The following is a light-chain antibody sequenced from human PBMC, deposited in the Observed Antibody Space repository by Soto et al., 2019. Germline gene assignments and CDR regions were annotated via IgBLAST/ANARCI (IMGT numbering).Light chain of an antibody. J-gene: IGLJ1*01. CDR3: AAWVDSLSGYV. CDR1: SSNIGSNY. Sequence: QSVLTQPPSASRTPGQRVTISCSGSSSNIGSNYVYWYQQLPGTAPKLLIYRNNQRPSGVPDRFSGSKSGTSASLAISGLRSEDEADYYCAAWVDSLSGYVFGTGTKVTVL. CDR2: RNN. V-gene: IGLV1-47*01.